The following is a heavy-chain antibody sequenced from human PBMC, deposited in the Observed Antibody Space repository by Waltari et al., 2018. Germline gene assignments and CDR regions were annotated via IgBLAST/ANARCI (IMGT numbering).Heavy chain of an antibody. CDR2: VRSRVYGGAT. J-gene: IGHJ4*02. Sequence: EVQLVESGGGLVQPGRSLKLSCKGSGFTFADHAMSWFRQAPEKGVDLVAFVRSRVYGGATEYAASVKGRCTISRDDSKSIAYLQMNSLKTEDTAVYYCTTLDIVIIPAARPFDFWGQGTLVTVSS. CDR3: TTLDIVIIPAARPFDF. CDR1: GFTFADHA. D-gene: IGHD2-2*03. V-gene: IGHV3-49*03.